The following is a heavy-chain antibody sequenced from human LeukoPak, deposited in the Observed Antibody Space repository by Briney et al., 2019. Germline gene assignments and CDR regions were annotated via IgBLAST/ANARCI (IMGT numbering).Heavy chain of an antibody. V-gene: IGHV1-2*02. CDR3: ARTEDDILSEMN. CDR2: INPNSGGT. Sequence: ASVKVSCKASGYTFTGYYMHWVRQAPGQGLEWMGWINPNSGGTNYAQKFQGRVTMTRDTSTSTAYMELRSLRSDDTAVYYCARTEDDILSEMNWGQGTLVTVSS. D-gene: IGHD3-9*01. J-gene: IGHJ4*02. CDR1: GYTFTGYY.